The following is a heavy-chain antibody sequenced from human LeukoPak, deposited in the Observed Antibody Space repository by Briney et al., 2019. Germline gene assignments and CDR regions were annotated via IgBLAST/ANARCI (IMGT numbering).Heavy chain of an antibody. J-gene: IGHJ4*02. Sequence: GGSLRLSCAASGFTFSSYEMNWVRQAPGKGLVWVSRINTDGSSTTYADSVKGRFTISRDNAKNTLYLQMNSLRAEDTAVYYCARGYSSSYRIDYWGQGTLVTVSS. CDR3: ARGYSSSYRIDY. V-gene: IGHV3-74*01. CDR1: GFTFSSYE. CDR2: INTDGSST. D-gene: IGHD6-6*01.